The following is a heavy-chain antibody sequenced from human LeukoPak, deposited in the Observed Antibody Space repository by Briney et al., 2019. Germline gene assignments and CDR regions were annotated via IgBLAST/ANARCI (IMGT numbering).Heavy chain of an antibody. D-gene: IGHD3-3*01. Sequence: GGSLRLSCVASAFTFNNYWMHWVRHAPGKGLVWVSRIKGDGSSTNYADSVRGRFTISRDNAKNTVYLQMNSLRAEDTAVYYCAKDLNDFWSGYLAVHDAFDIWGQGTMVTVSS. J-gene: IGHJ3*02. V-gene: IGHV3-74*01. CDR1: AFTFNNYW. CDR2: IKGDGSST. CDR3: AKDLNDFWSGYLAVHDAFDI.